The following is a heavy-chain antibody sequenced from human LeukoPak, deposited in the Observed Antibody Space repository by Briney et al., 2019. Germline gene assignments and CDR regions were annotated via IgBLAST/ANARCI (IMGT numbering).Heavy chain of an antibody. CDR1: GGTFSSYA. Sequence: GASVKVSCKASGGTFSSYAISWVRQAPGQGFEWMGGIIPIFGTANYAQKFQGRVTITTDESMSTAYMELSSLRSEDTAVYYCASFAGTINSFDYWGQGTLVTVSS. CDR2: IIPIFGTA. J-gene: IGHJ4*02. D-gene: IGHD1-7*01. V-gene: IGHV1-69*05. CDR3: ASFAGTINSFDY.